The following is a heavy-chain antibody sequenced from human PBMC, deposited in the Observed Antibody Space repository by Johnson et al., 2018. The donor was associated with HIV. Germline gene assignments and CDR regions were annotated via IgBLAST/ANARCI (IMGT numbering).Heavy chain of an antibody. Sequence: QVQLVESGGGVVQPGRSLRLSCAASGFTFSSYGMHWVRQAPGKGLEWVAVISYDGSNKYYADSVKGRFTISRDNSKNTLYLQMNSLRAEDTAVYYCAKDRFTEREDDAFDIWGQGTMVTVSS. J-gene: IGHJ3*02. CDR3: AKDRFTEREDDAFDI. V-gene: IGHV3-30*18. CDR1: GFTFSSYG. CDR2: ISYDGSNK. D-gene: IGHD1-26*01.